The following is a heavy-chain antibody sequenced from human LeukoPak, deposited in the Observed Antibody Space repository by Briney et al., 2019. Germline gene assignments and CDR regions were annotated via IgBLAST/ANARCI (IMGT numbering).Heavy chain of an antibody. CDR3: ARDPGSSSFDY. CDR1: TFTFRTYW. Sequence: GGSLRLSCAASTFTFRTYWMTWVRQAPGKGPEFVANINQDGSVKNYVDSVKGRFTISRDNAKNSLYLQMNSLRADDTAVYYCARDPGSSSFDYWGQGTLVTVSS. V-gene: IGHV3-7*01. CDR2: INQDGSVK. J-gene: IGHJ4*02. D-gene: IGHD6-13*01.